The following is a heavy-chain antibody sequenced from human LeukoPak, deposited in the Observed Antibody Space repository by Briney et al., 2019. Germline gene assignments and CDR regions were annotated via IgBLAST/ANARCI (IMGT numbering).Heavy chain of an antibody. V-gene: IGHV3-15*01. J-gene: IGHJ4*02. CDR3: TTEPIVGATTADY. Sequence: GGSLRLSCAASGFIFSNAYMKWVRQAPGKGLEWVGRIKSKTEGGTIDYAGPVKGRFTISRDDSKNTLYLQMNSLKTEDTAVYYCTTEPIVGATTADYWGQGTLVTVSS. CDR2: IKSKTEGGTI. D-gene: IGHD1-26*01. CDR1: GFIFSNAY.